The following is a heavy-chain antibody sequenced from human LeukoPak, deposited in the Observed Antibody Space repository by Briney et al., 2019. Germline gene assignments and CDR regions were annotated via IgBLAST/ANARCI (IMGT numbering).Heavy chain of an antibody. D-gene: IGHD6-13*01. CDR3: AKDSSSWKNWFDP. Sequence: GGSLRLSWEASGFTFSSYAMSWVRQAPGKGLEWVSAISGSGGSTYYADSVKGRFTISRDNSKNTLYLQMNSLRAEDTAVYYCAKDSSSWKNWFDPWGQGTLVTVSS. CDR1: GFTFSSYA. J-gene: IGHJ5*02. CDR2: ISGSGGST. V-gene: IGHV3-23*01.